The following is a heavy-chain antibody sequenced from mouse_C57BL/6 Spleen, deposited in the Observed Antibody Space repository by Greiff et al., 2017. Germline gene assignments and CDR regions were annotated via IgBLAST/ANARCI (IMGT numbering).Heavy chain of an antibody. CDR2: IDPSDSYT. D-gene: IGHD1-3*01. CDR1: GYTFTSYW. CDR3: ARSGISFDY. Sequence: VQLQQPGAELVKPGASVKLSCKASGYTFTSYWMQWVKQRPGQGLEWIGEIDPSDSYTNYNQKFKGKATLTVDTSSSTAYMQLSSLTSEDSAVYYCARSGISFDYWGQGTTLTVSS. J-gene: IGHJ2*01. V-gene: IGHV1-50*01.